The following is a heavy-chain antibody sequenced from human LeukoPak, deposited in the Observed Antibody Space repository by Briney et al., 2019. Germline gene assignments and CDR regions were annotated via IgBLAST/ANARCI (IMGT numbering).Heavy chain of an antibody. CDR1: GFTITGHS. D-gene: IGHD1-26*01. Sequence: GGSLRLSCAVSGFTITGHSMHWVRQAPGKGLEWVAVVADDEKTIFYADSLKGRFTVSRDNSKNTVYLQMNSLRDEDTAVYYCAREKQSGGTPFDYWGQGSLVTVSS. CDR2: VADDEKTI. CDR3: AREKQSGGTPFDY. V-gene: IGHV3-30*04. J-gene: IGHJ4*02.